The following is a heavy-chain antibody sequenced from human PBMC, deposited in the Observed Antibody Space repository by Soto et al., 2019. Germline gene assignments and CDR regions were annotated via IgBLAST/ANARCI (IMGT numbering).Heavy chain of an antibody. Sequence: SVKVSCKASGGTFSSYAISWVRQAPGQGLEWMGGIIPIFGTANYAQKFQGRVTITADESTSTAYMELSSLRSEDTAVYYCARDPPLTTVTTEGWFDPWGQGTLVTVSS. CDR1: GGTFSSYA. V-gene: IGHV1-69*13. D-gene: IGHD4-17*01. CDR3: ARDPPLTTVTTEGWFDP. J-gene: IGHJ5*02. CDR2: IIPIFGTA.